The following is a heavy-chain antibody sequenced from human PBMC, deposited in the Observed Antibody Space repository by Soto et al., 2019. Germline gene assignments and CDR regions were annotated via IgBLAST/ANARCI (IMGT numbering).Heavy chain of an antibody. J-gene: IGHJ4*02. V-gene: IGHV6-1*01. CDR2: TYYRSQWHY. Sequence: VQLQQSGPGLVKPSQTLSLSCAISGDSVSSDSVAWNWIRQSPSRGLEWLGRTYYRSQWHYDSALSVHSRIPIDPATSKNQFSLQLNSVTPAARAVYFCAGGPSVTGSFFDSWGQGTLVSVSS. CDR1: GDSVSSDSVA. D-gene: IGHD6-19*01. CDR3: AGGPSVTGSFFDS.